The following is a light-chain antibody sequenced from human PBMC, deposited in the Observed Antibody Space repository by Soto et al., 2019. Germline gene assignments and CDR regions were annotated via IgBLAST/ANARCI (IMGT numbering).Light chain of an antibody. Sequence: DIQMTQSPSTLSASVGDRVTITCRARQTISSWLAWYQQKPGKAPKLLIYDASNLESGVPSRFSGSGSGTEFTLTISSLQPGDFATYYCQQYFTYSGTFGQGTKVEIK. CDR2: DAS. CDR3: QQYFTYSGT. CDR1: QTISSW. J-gene: IGKJ1*01. V-gene: IGKV1-5*01.